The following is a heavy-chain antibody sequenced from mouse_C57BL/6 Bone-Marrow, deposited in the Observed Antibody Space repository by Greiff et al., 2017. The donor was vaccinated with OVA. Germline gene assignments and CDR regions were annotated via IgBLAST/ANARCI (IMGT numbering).Heavy chain of an antibody. CDR2: IYPRSGNT. V-gene: IGHV1-81*01. D-gene: IGHD3-3*01. CDR3: AREGGTSPAWFAY. Sequence: LVESGAELARPGASVKLSCKASGYTFTSYGISWVKQRTGQGLEWIGEIYPRSGNTYYNEKFKGKATLTADKSSSTAYMELRSLTSEDSAVYFCAREGGTSPAWFAYWGQGTLVTVSA. J-gene: IGHJ3*01. CDR1: GYTFTSYG.